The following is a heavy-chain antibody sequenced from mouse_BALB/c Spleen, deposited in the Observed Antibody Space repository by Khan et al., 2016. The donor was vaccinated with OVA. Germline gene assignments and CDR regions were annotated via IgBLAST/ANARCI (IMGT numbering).Heavy chain of an antibody. CDR1: GFTFSAYG. J-gene: IGHJ3*01. Sequence: EVELVESGGDLVKPGGSLRLSCAASGFTFSAYGMSWVRQTPDKRLEWVATINSDGYNTYYPETVKGRFTISRNNAENTLYLQMSSLKSDDTAIYYCASHLTGSFAYWGQGTLVTVSS. V-gene: IGHV5-6*01. CDR3: ASHLTGSFAY. D-gene: IGHD4-1*01. CDR2: INSDGYNT.